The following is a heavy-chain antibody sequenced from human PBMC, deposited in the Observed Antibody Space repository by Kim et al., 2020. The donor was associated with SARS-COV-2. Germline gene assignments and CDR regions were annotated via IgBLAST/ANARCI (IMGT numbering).Heavy chain of an antibody. J-gene: IGHJ4*02. CDR3: ARDLDYDSSGWARDFGY. V-gene: IGHV3-48*03. CDR1: GFTFSSYE. CDR2: ISSSGSTI. Sequence: GGSLRLSCAASGFTFSSYEMNWVRQAPGKGLEWVSYISSSGSTIYYADSVKGRFTISRDNAKNSLYLQMNSLRAEDTAVYYCARDLDYDSSGWARDFGYWGQGPLVTVSS. D-gene: IGHD3-22*01.